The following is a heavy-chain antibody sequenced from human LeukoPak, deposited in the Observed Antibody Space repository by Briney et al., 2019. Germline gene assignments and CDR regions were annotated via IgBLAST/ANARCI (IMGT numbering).Heavy chain of an antibody. J-gene: IGHJ4*02. CDR1: GYRFNDEW. CDR2: IYPDGSHI. D-gene: IGHD6-19*01. V-gene: IGHV5-51*01. CDR3: ARPEGTGSGWYLFNN. Sequence: GESLKISCQASGYRFNDEWIGWVRQKPGEGLEWMGIIYPDGSHIAYSPSFQGQITISADRSISTAYLQWSSLKASDTAMYYCARPEGTGSGWYLFNNWGQGTLVTVSS.